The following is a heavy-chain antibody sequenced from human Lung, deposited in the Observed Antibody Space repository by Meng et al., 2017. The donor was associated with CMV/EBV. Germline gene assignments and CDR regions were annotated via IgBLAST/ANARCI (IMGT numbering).Heavy chain of an antibody. D-gene: IGHD6-19*01. J-gene: IGHJ6*02. V-gene: IGHV3-15*01. CDR2: IKSKIDGGTT. CDR1: GFTFSDAW. Sequence: GGSXRLXXAASGFTFSDAWMSWVRQAPGKGLEWVGRIKSKIDGGTTDYAAPVKGRFTISRDDSRNTLYLQMNSLKTEDTAVYYCATDLRGRAVAGTYYYYGMDLXGQGXLVTVSS. CDR3: ATDLRGRAVAGTYYYYGMDL.